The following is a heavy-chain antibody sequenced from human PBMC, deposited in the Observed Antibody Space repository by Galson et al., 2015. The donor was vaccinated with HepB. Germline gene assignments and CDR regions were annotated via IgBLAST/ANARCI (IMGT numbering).Heavy chain of an antibody. D-gene: IGHD3-10*01. CDR2: ISAYNGNT. Sequence: SVKVSCKASGYTFTSYGISWVRQAPGQGLEWMGWISAYNGNTNYAQKLQGRVTMTTDTSTSTAYMELRSLRSDDTAVFYCARLTPTYYYGSGSYYPDYWGQGTLVTVSS. CDR3: ARLTPTYYYGSGSYYPDY. CDR1: GYTFTSYG. J-gene: IGHJ4*02. V-gene: IGHV1-18*04.